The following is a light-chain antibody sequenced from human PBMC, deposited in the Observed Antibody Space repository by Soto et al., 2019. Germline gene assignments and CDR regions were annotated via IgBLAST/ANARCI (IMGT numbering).Light chain of an antibody. CDR2: GAS. CDR1: QRLSSNY. J-gene: IGKJ1*01. Sequence: EIVLTQSPGTLSLYPGERATLACRASQRLSSNYLAWFQQKPGQAPRLLIYGASSRATGIPDRFSGSGSGTDFTLTIPRLEPEDFAVYYCLQYGSSVWTFGQGTKVDI. CDR3: LQYGSSVWT. V-gene: IGKV3-20*01.